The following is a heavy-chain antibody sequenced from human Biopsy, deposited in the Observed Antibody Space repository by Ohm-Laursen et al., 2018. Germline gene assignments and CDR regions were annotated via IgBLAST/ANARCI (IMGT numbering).Heavy chain of an antibody. CDR2: INPDNGGT. Sequence: VSSVKVSCKASGYTFTGYYLHWVRQAPGQGLEWMGWINPDNGGTIHVQKFQGRVTVTRDTSISTAYVEVTSLRSDDTAVYYCVRSRAGGATWGMDVWGQGTTVTVSS. CDR3: VRSRAGGATWGMDV. J-gene: IGHJ6*02. CDR1: GYTFTGYY. V-gene: IGHV1-2*02. D-gene: IGHD3-16*01.